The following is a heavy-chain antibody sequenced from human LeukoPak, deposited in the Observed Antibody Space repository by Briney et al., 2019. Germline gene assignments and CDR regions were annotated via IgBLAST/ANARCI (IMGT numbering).Heavy chain of an antibody. J-gene: IGHJ4*02. CDR1: GGTFSSYA. V-gene: IGHV1-69*04. D-gene: IGHD3-22*01. CDR2: IIPILGIA. CDR3: ARKGHYYDSSGLDY. Sequence: ASVEVSCKASGGTFSSYAISWVRQAPGQGLEWMGRIIPILGIANYAQKFQGRVTITADKSTSTAYMELSSLRSEDTAVYYCARKGHYYDSSGLDYWGQGTLVTVSS.